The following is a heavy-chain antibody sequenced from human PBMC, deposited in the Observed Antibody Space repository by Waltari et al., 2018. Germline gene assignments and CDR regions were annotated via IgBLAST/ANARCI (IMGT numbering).Heavy chain of an antibody. J-gene: IGHJ6*03. CDR3: ARLGGSSLYYYYYYYMDV. CDR2: IYYSGST. Sequence: QLQLQESGPGLVKPSETLSLTCTVSGGSISSSSYYWGWIRQPPGKGLEWIGSIYYSGSTYYNPSLKSRVTISVDTSKNQFSLKLSSVTAADTAVYYCARLGGSSLYYYYYYYMDVWGKGTTVTVSS. V-gene: IGHV4-39*01. D-gene: IGHD1-26*01. CDR1: GGSISSSSYY.